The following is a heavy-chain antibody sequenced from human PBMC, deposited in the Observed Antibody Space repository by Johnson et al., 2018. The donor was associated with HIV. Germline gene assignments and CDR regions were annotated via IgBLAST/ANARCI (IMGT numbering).Heavy chain of an antibody. J-gene: IGHJ3*02. V-gene: IGHV3-20*04. Sequence: VQLVESGGGVVRPGGSLRLSCAASGFTFDDYGMSWVRQAPGKGLEWVSVIYSGGSTYYADSVKGRFTISRDNAKNSLYLQMNSLRAEDTAVYYCARDDAFDIWGQGTMVTVSS. CDR2: IYSGGST. CDR3: ARDDAFDI. CDR1: GFTFDDYG.